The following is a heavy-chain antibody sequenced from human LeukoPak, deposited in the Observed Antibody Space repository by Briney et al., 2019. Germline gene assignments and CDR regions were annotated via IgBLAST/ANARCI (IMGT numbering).Heavy chain of an antibody. J-gene: IGHJ4*02. CDR2: IYPDGSHT. CDR3: ARGPWDSGTFDY. V-gene: IGHV5-51*01. D-gene: IGHD1-26*01. CDR1: GFRFSDQW. Sequence: GESLKISCKASGFRFSDQWIGWVRQKPGKDLEWMGIIYPDGSHTAYSPSFQGQVTISADKSISTAYLQWSSLKASDTAMYYCARGPWDSGTFDYWGQGTLVTVSS.